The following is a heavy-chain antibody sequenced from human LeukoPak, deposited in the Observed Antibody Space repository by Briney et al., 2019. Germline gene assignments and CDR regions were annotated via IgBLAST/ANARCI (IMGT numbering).Heavy chain of an antibody. CDR3: AKGSRGSCRGAYCYSFDN. CDR2: ISGSDPGT. CDR1: GFSFSTYA. D-gene: IGHD2-21*02. J-gene: IGHJ4*02. V-gene: IGHV3-23*01. Sequence: PGGFLRLSCAASGFSFSTYAMSWVRQIPGKGLEWVSAISGSDPGTYYADSVKGRFTISRVNSRNTLYLQMNRLRVEDTAVYYCAKGSRGSCRGAYCYSFDNWGQGAVVTVSS.